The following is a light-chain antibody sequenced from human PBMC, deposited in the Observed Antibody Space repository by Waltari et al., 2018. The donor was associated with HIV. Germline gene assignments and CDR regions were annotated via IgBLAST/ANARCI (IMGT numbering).Light chain of an antibody. J-gene: IGKJ5*01. V-gene: IGKV2D-30*01. CDR2: KVS. CDR1: QSLVYSDGNTY. Sequence: DVVMTQSPLSLPVTLAQPASLSCRSSQSLVYSDGNTYLNWFQQRPGQSPRRLIYKVSNWDSGVPAGFGGSGSATDFTLKISRVEAEELGVYSCRQGTHWARAFGQGLRLEI. CDR3: RQGTHWARA.